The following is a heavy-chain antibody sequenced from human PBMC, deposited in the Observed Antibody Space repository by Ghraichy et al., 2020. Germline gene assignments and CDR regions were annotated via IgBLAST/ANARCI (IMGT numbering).Heavy chain of an antibody. V-gene: IGHV4-39*01. D-gene: IGHD2/OR15-2a*01. Sequence: SETLSLTCTVSGGSISSSSYYWGWIRQPPGKGLEWIGSIYYSGSTYYNPSLKSRVTLFVDTSKNQFSLKLSSVTAADTAVYYCARGRSTPFDSWGQGTLVTVSS. CDR2: IYYSGST. CDR3: ARGRSTPFDS. CDR1: GGSISSSSYY. J-gene: IGHJ4*02.